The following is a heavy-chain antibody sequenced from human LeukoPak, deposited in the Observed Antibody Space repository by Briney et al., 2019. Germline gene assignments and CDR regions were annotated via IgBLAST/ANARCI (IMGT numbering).Heavy chain of an antibody. V-gene: IGHV1-46*01. Sequence: ASVKVSCKASGYTFTSYYMHWVRQAPGQGLEWMGIINPSGGSTSYAQKFQGRVTITRNTSISTAYMELSSLRSEDTAVYYCARVANRGTSSRIYAFDIWGRGTMVTVSS. CDR1: GYTFTSYY. J-gene: IGHJ3*02. D-gene: IGHD2-2*01. CDR3: ARVANRGTSSRIYAFDI. CDR2: INPSGGST.